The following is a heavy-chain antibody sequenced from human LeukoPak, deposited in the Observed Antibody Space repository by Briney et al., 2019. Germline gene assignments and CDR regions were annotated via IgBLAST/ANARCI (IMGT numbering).Heavy chain of an antibody. V-gene: IGHV3-7*01. J-gene: IGHJ4*01. CDR2: IRQDGGEK. CDR1: GFTFTDYW. CDR3: ARDGTAAGLYFDL. D-gene: IGHD6-13*01. Sequence: PGGSLRLSCAVSGFTFTDYWMNWVRQAPGKGLEWVASIRQDGGEKSYVDSVKGRFTISRGNTKSSLYLQINSLRAEDTAVYYCARDGTAAGLYFDLWGQGTLVTVSA.